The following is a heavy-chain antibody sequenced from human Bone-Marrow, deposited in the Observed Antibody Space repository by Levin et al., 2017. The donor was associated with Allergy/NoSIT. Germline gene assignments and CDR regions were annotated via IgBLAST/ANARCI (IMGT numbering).Heavy chain of an antibody. CDR2: IKSEADGGAA. Sequence: GGSLRLSCSASDFTFRHAWMTWVRQAPGKGLEWVGRIKSEADGGAADYAAPVRGRFTISRDDSKDMLYLQMNSLKNEDTAIYFCTTGIAVAASYYYYFMDVWGKGTTVTVSS. V-gene: IGHV3-15*07. CDR3: TTGIAVAASYYYYFMDV. CDR1: DFTFRHAW. J-gene: IGHJ6*03. D-gene: IGHD6-19*01.